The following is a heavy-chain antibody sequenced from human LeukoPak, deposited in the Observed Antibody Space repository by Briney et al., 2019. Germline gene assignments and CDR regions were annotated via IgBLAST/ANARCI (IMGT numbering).Heavy chain of an antibody. CDR1: GFTFNNYA. V-gene: IGHV3-23*01. Sequence: GGPLRLSCAASGFTFNNYAMNWVRQAPGKGLEWVSSISGGGETTYYADSAKGRFTISRDNSQNTLYLQMSSLRAEDTAVYYCARDYADYVGYFFFDYWGQGTLVTVSS. J-gene: IGHJ4*02. CDR2: ISGGGETT. CDR3: ARDYADYVGYFFFDY. D-gene: IGHD4-17*01.